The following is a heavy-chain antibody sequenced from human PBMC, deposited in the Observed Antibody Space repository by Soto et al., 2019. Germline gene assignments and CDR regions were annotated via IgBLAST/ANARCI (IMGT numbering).Heavy chain of an antibody. V-gene: IGHV3-23*01. CDR1: GFTFSSYA. CDR2: LSGSSDST. CDR3: AKDRDSYGYVHY. D-gene: IGHD5-18*01. Sequence: EVQLLEFGGDLVQPGGSLRLSCAASGFTFSSYAMSWVRQAPGKGLEWVSTLSGSSDSTYYADSVKGRFTISRDNPKNTLFLRMNSLRAEDTAVYYCAKDRDSYGYVHYWGQGTLVTVSS. J-gene: IGHJ4*02.